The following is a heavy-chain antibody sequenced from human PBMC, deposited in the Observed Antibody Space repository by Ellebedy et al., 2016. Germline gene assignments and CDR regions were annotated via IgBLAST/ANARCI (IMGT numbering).Heavy chain of an antibody. CDR2: INSDGSST. V-gene: IGHV3-74*01. CDR1: GFAFSTYW. D-gene: IGHD1-26*01. J-gene: IGHJ4*02. Sequence: GGSLRLXXAASGFAFSTYWMHWVRQAPGKGLVWVSRINSDGSSTSYADSVKGRFTISRDNAKNTLYLQMNSLRAEDTAVYYCARGWDLGALMIWGQGTLVTVSS. CDR3: ARGWDLGALMI.